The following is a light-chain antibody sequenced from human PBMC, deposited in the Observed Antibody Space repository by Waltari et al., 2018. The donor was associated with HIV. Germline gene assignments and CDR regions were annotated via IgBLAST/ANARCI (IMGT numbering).Light chain of an antibody. J-gene: IGKJ5*01. CDR2: KVS. CDR3: MQGTFWLT. V-gene: IGKV2-30*01. Sequence: QSPLSWSATFERPAPISGRPWRSLEYSDGNTYFSWFHQRPGQSPRRLIYKVSRRDSGVPDRFTGSGSDTDFALKISRVEAEDVGIYYCMQGTFWLTFGQGTRLEIE. CDR1: RSLEYSDGNTY.